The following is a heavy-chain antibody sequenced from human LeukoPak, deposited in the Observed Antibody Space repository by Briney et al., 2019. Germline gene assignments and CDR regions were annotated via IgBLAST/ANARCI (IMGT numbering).Heavy chain of an antibody. D-gene: IGHD6-19*01. Sequence: SETLSLTCAVYGGSFSGYYWSWIRQPPGKGLEWIGEINHSGSTNYNSSLKSRVTISVDTSKNQFSLKLSSVTAADTAVYYCARVIPASLKQWLVRDVWGKGTTVTVSS. V-gene: IGHV4-34*01. CDR2: INHSGST. J-gene: IGHJ6*04. CDR1: GGSFSGYY. CDR3: ARVIPASLKQWLVRDV.